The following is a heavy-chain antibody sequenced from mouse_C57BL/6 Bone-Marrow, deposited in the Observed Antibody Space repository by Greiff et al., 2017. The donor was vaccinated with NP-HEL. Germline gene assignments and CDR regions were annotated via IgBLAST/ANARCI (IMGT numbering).Heavy chain of an antibody. V-gene: IGHV1-64*01. D-gene: IGHD4-1*01. Sequence: QVQLQQPGAELVKPGASVKLSCKASGYTFTSYWMHWVKQRPGQGLEWIGMIHPNSGSTNYNEKFKSKATLTVDTSSSTAYMQLSSLTSEDSAVYYCARGRELVWYFDVWGTGTTVTVSS. CDR2: IHPNSGST. CDR1: GYTFTSYW. CDR3: ARGRELVWYFDV. J-gene: IGHJ1*03.